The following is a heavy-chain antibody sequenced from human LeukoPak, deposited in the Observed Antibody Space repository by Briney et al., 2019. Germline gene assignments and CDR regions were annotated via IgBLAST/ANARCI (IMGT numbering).Heavy chain of an antibody. D-gene: IGHD2-15*01. Sequence: GGSLRLSCAASGFTFSRYDMSWVRQAPGKGLEWVSAISGSGGSTYYADSVKGRFTLSRENSKNTLYLQKNRLRAEDTTVYYGAKNLQLSIWGQGTLVTVSS. CDR2: ISGSGGST. CDR3: AKNLQLSI. J-gene: IGHJ4*02. CDR1: GFTFSRYD. V-gene: IGHV3-23*01.